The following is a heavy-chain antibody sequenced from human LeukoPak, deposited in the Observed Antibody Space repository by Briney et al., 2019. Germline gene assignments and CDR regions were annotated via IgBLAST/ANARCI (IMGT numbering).Heavy chain of an antibody. CDR2: IHSSGST. D-gene: IGHD6-13*01. CDR1: GGSISGDY. J-gene: IGHJ4*02. CDR3: ARDRPGGSSLDY. Sequence: SETLSLTCTVSGGSISGDYWSWIRQSPGKGLEWIAYIHSSGSTSYNPSLKSRVTISVDTSKNEFSLKLTSVNAADTAVYYCARDRPGGSSLDYWGQGTLVTVSS. V-gene: IGHV4-59*01.